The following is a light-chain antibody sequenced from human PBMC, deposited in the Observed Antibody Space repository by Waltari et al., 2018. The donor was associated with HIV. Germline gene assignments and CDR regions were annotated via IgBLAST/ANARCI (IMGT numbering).Light chain of an antibody. CDR3: QSYDSSLSGWGV. J-gene: IGLJ3*02. CDR1: GSNIGSNYD. V-gene: IGLV1-40*01. CDR2: TNN. Sequence: QSVLTQPPSVSGAPGQRVTISCIGSGSNIGSNYDIFWYQQLPGTAPKLLIATNNNRPSGVPDRFSASKSGTSSSQAITGLQVEDEADYYCQSYDSSLSGWGVFGGGTKLTVL.